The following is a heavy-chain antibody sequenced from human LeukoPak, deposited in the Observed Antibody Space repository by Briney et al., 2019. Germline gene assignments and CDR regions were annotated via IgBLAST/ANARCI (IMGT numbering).Heavy chain of an antibody. Sequence: ASVKVSCKASGYTFTGDHLHWVRQAPGRGLEWLGWISAYNGHTNYGQILQGRVTMTRDTSTNTTYLELRSLRSDDTAVYYCARDSLAGGNAFPDYWGQGTLVTVS. D-gene: IGHD4-23*01. CDR3: ARDSLAGGNAFPDY. CDR1: GYTFTGDH. V-gene: IGHV1-18*04. CDR2: ISAYNGHT. J-gene: IGHJ4*02.